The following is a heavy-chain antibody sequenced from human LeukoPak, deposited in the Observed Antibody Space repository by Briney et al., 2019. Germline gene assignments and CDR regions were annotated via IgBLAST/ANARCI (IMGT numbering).Heavy chain of an antibody. D-gene: IGHD3-22*01. J-gene: IGHJ4*02. CDR2: MNLDGSEK. CDR3: ARDLHSGYYSIFDY. Sequence: PGGSLRLSCAASGFTFTSHWMSWVRQAPGKGLEWVARMNLDGSEKYYVDSVKGRFTISRDNAKTSLYLEMNSLRAEDTAVYYCARDLHSGYYSIFDYWGQGTLVTVSS. CDR1: GFTFTSHW. V-gene: IGHV3-7*01.